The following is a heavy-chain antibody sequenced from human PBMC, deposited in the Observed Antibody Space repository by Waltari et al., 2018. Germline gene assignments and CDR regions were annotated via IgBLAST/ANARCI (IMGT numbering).Heavy chain of an antibody. J-gene: IGHJ4*02. V-gene: IGHV1-2*02. D-gene: IGHD4-17*01. Sequence: QVQLVQSGAEVKKPGASLKVSCKASGSTFTNFYMHWVREAPGQGLEWMGWITPKTGATKYAHKFQDRVTMTRDTSIDTVYMELTRLRSDDTAVYYCARDIDHGALSLDFWGQGTLVTASS. CDR2: ITPKTGAT. CDR3: ARDIDHGALSLDF. CDR1: GSTFTNFY.